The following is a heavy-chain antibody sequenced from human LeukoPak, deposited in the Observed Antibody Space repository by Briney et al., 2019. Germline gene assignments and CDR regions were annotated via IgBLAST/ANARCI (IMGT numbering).Heavy chain of an antibody. D-gene: IGHD1-26*01. CDR1: GYTFGDYG. Sequence: GGSLRLSCAASGYTFGDYGMSWVRHVPGKGLEWVSGLNRNGDITGYADFVQGRFTISRDNAKNSLYLQMNSLRVEDTALYYCARKGLGGELGGFDSWGQGTLVTVSS. V-gene: IGHV3-20*04. J-gene: IGHJ4*02. CDR2: LNRNGDIT. CDR3: ARKGLGGELGGFDS.